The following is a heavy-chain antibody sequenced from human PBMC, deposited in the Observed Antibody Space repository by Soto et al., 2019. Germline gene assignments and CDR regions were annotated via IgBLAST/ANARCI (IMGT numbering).Heavy chain of an antibody. D-gene: IGHD5-12*01. V-gene: IGHV1-2*04. J-gene: IGHJ4*02. CDR2: INPNSGGT. CDR1: GYTFTGYY. CDR3: ARSRGYSGYDTKVFDY. Sequence: ASVKVSCKASGYTFTGYYMHWVRQAPGQGLEWMGWINPNSGGTNYAQKFQGWVTMTRDTSISTAYMELSRLRSDDTAVYYCARSRGYSGYDTKVFDYWGQGTLVTASS.